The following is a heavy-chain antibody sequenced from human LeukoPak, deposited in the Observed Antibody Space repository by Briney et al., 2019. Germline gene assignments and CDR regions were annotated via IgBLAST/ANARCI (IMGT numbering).Heavy chain of an antibody. J-gene: IGHJ3*02. CDR1: GGSISSYY. CDR2: INHSGST. Sequence: SETLSLTCTVSGGSISSYYWSWIRQPAGKGLEWIGEINHSGSTNYNPSLKSRVTISLDTSKTQFSLKLSSLTAADTAVYYCARRKAIPAAFDIWGQGTMVTVSS. CDR3: ARRKAIPAAFDI. V-gene: IGHV4-34*01.